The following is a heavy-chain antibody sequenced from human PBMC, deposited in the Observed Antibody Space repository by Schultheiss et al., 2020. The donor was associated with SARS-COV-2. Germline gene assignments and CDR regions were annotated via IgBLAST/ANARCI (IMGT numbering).Heavy chain of an antibody. CDR3: ARGGGGFDY. J-gene: IGHJ4*02. V-gene: IGHV3-21*01. CDR1: GFTFSSYS. D-gene: IGHD3-16*01. CDR2: ITSGVDNK. Sequence: GESLKISCAASGFTFSSYSMNWVRQAPGKGLEWVSGITSGVDNKYYADSVKGRFSIWRDNSKSTLYLQMNSLRAEDTAVYYCARGGGGFDYWGQGTLVTVSS.